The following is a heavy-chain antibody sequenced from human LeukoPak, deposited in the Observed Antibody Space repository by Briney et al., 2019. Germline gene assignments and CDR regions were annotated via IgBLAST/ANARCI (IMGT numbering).Heavy chain of an antibody. CDR3: ARHHQVYGSGSHQAFDI. Sequence: GESLKISCKASGYTFNNYWIGWVRQMPGRGLEWMGMLYPGDSDTRYSPSFQGQVTISADKSISTAYLQWSSLKASDTAMYYCARHHQVYGSGSHQAFDIWGQGTMVTVSS. J-gene: IGHJ3*02. CDR2: LYPGDSDT. CDR1: GYTFNNYW. D-gene: IGHD3-10*01. V-gene: IGHV5-51*01.